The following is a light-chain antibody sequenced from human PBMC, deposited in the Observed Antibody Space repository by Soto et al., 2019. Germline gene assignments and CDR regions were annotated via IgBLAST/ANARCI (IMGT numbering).Light chain of an antibody. CDR3: QQYGSSPTT. V-gene: IGKV3-20*01. J-gene: IGKJ1*01. Sequence: EIVLTQSPGTLSLSPGERATLSCRASQSVSSSYLAWYQQKPGQAPRLLIYGASSRATGIPDGFSGSGSGTDFTLTISRLEPEDFAVYYCQQYGSSPTTFGQGTKV. CDR2: GAS. CDR1: QSVSSSY.